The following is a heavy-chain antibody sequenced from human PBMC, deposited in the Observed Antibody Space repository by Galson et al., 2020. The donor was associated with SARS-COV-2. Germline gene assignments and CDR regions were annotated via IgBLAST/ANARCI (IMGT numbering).Heavy chain of an antibody. CDR2: NYRDGTA. J-gene: IGHJ6*02. CDR3: ARHAADCSSGVCVHHYFSAMDV. V-gene: IGHV4-38-2*01. D-gene: IGHD2-21*02. CDR1: GFSVSRGYY. Sequence: SETLSLTCAVSGFSVSRGYYCCWVRQPPGKRLEWIGNNYRDGTAYSHPSLKRRATVSLDTSKNLLSLILTSVTATDTAVYFCARHAADCSSGVCVHHYFSAMDVWGQGTTVTVSS.